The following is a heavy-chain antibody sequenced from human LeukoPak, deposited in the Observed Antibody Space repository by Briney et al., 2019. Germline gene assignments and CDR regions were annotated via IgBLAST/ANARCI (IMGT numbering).Heavy chain of an antibody. D-gene: IGHD5-12*01. CDR2: ISTSRSYI. CDR3: ARAETGGLRIVDLSYYGMDV. J-gene: IGHJ6*02. V-gene: IGHV3-21*01. CDR1: GFTFNNHG. Sequence: NRGGSLRLSCAASGFTFNNHGMNWVRQAPGRGLERVSSISTSRSYIHYADSVKGRFTISRDNAKNSLYLQMNSLRAEDTGVYYCARAETGGLRIVDLSYYGMDVWGQGTTVTVSS.